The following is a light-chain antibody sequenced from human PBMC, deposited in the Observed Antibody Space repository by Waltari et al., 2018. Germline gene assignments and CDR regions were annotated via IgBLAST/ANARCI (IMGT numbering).Light chain of an antibody. Sequence: EIVITQSPDALSVSPGESAPLSCRPSGSVGSALARYQQRPGQPPRLRIYGASTRATGIPARFSGSGSETEFTLTISSLQSEDFAVYYCQQYNYWRTFGQGTKVEIK. CDR1: GSVGSA. V-gene: IGKV3-15*01. CDR2: GAS. J-gene: IGKJ1*01. CDR3: QQYNYWRT.